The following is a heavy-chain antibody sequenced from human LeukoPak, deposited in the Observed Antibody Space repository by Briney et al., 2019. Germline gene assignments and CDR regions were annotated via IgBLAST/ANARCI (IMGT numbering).Heavy chain of an antibody. J-gene: IGHJ4*02. CDR1: GFTFSSHE. V-gene: IGHV3-48*03. CDR2: ISSSGSII. Sequence: GGSLRLSCAASGFTFSSHEMNWVRQAPGKGLEWVSYISSSGSIIYYADSVKGRVTISRDNAKNSLYLQMNSLRAGDTAVYYCARDRPIINWGQGTVVTVSS. CDR3: ARDRPIIN. D-gene: IGHD3-10*01.